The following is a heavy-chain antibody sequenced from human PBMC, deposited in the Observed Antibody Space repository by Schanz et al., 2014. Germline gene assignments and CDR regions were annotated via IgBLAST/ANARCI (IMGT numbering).Heavy chain of an antibody. V-gene: IGHV3-23*01. J-gene: IGHJ6*03. CDR2: ISGSGGST. CDR3: AKGPYYYYYMDV. CDR1: GFAFSSYG. Sequence: EVQLLESGGGLVQPGGSLRLSCLASGFAFSSYGMNWLRQAPGKGLEWVSAISGSGGSTYYADSVKGRFTISGDSSKYTVYLQMNSLRADDTAVYYCAKGPYYYYYMDVWGNGTTVTVSS.